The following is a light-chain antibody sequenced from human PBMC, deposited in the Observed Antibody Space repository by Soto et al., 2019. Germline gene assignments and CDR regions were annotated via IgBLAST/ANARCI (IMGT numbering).Light chain of an antibody. CDR3: QQYNNWPWT. CDR1: QSVSSD. Sequence: EKVMTQSPATLSVSPGERATLSCRASQSVSSDLAWYQQKPGQAPRLLIYGASTRATGIPARFSGSGSGTECTLIISSLQSEDFAVYFCQQYNNWPWTFGQGTKVEIK. CDR2: GAS. V-gene: IGKV3-15*01. J-gene: IGKJ1*01.